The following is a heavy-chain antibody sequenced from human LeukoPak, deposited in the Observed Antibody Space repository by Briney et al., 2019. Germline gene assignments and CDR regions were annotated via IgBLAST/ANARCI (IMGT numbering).Heavy chain of an antibody. J-gene: IGHJ4*02. V-gene: IGHV1-3*01. CDR2: INAGNGNT. CDR3: ATTDPSAAVGEGSDY. D-gene: IGHD6-13*01. CDR1: GYTFTSYG. Sequence: GASVKVSCKASGYTFTSYGISWVRQAPGQRLEWMGWINAGNGNTKYLQKFQGRVTITRDTSASTAYMELSSLRSEDTAVYYCATTDPSAAVGEGSDYWGQGTLVIVSS.